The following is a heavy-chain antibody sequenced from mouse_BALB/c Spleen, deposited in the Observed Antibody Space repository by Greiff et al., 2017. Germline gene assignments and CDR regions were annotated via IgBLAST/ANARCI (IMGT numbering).Heavy chain of an antibody. V-gene: IGHV5-6-5*01. Sequence: EVKVVESGGGLVKPGGSLKLSCAASGFTFSSYAMSWVRQTPEKRLEWVASISSGGSTYYPDSVKGRFTISRDNARNILYLQMSSLRSEDTAMYYCARGGPPYAMDYWGQGTSVTVSS. CDR2: ISSGGST. CDR1: GFTFSSYA. J-gene: IGHJ4*01. CDR3: ARGGPPYAMDY.